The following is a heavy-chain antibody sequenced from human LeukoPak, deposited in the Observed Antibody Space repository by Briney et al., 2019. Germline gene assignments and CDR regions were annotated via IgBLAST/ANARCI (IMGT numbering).Heavy chain of an antibody. CDR3: ARSHEPGRDGDY. D-gene: IGHD5-24*01. V-gene: IGHV3-74*01. CDR2: INTDGSSP. J-gene: IGHJ4*02. Sequence: PGGSLRLSCAASGFTFSNYWMHWVRQGPGKGLVWVSRINTDGSSPSYADSVKGRFTISRDNAKNTLFLQMNSLRAEDTAVYYCARSHEPGRDGDYWGQGTLVTVSS. CDR1: GFTFSNYW.